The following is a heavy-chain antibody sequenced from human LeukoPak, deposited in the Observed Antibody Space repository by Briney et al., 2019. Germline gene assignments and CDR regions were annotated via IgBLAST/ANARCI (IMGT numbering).Heavy chain of an antibody. J-gene: IGHJ3*02. D-gene: IGHD3-10*01. CDR1: GFTFSSYS. CDR3: ARDQGSGSYYGHDAFDI. V-gene: IGHV3-21*01. CDR2: ISSSSSYI. Sequence: GGSLRLSCAASGFTFSSYSMNLVRQAPGKGLEWVSSISSSSSYIFYADSVKGRFTISRDNAKNSLYLQMNSLRAEDTAVYYCARDQGSGSYYGHDAFDIWGQGTMVTVSS.